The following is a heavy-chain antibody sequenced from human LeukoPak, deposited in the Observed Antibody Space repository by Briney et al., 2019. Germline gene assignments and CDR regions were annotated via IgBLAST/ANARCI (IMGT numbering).Heavy chain of an antibody. V-gene: IGHV1-2*02. CDR3: ARDDPAMTGIGFDH. CDR2: INSKSGGT. Sequence: ASVKVSFKASGYTFTDYYIHWVRQAPGQGLEWMGWINSKSGGTNYAQKLRGRVTMTRDTSVSTANLELINLRFDDTAIYYCARDDPAMTGIGFDHWGQGSLVIVSS. D-gene: IGHD3-9*01. CDR1: GYTFTDYY. J-gene: IGHJ4*02.